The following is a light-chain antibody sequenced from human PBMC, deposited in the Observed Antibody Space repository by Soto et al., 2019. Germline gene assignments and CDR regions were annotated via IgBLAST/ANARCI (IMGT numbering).Light chain of an antibody. J-gene: IGKJ2*01. CDR3: QQTYTPHRYN. CDR2: AAS. Sequence: DIQMTQSPSSLSASVGDRVTITCRTSQSITNYLNWYQQKPGKAPKLLIYAASTLQSGVPSRFSGRGSGKNYSLTIISLQPRDLASDYGQQTYTPHRYNFGQGTKLEIK. CDR1: QSITNY. V-gene: IGKV1-39*01.